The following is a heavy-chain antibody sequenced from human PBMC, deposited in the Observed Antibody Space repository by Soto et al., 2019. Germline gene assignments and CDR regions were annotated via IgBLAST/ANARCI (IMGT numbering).Heavy chain of an antibody. Sequence: GGSLRLSCAASGFTLSGSAMHWVRQASGKGLEWVGRIRSKANSYATAYAASVKGRFTISRDDSKNTAYLQMNSLKTEDTAVYYCTRHFKFSDCSGGSCYVDYWGQGTLVTVSS. CDR1: GFTLSGSA. D-gene: IGHD2-15*01. CDR3: TRHFKFSDCSGGSCYVDY. CDR2: IRSKANSYAT. J-gene: IGHJ4*02. V-gene: IGHV3-73*01.